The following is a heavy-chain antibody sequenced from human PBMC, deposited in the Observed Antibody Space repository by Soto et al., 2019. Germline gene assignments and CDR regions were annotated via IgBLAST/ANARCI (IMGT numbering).Heavy chain of an antibody. CDR1: GGTFSSYT. CDR2: IIPILGIA. J-gene: IGHJ4*02. CDR3: ARDKRDYYDSSGYYPN. V-gene: IGHV1-69*04. Sequence: ASVKVSCKASGGTFSSYTISWVRQAPGQGLEWMGRIIPILGIANYAQKFQGRVTITADKSTSTAYMELSSLRSEDTAVYYCARDKRDYYDSSGYYPNWGQGTLVTVSS. D-gene: IGHD3-22*01.